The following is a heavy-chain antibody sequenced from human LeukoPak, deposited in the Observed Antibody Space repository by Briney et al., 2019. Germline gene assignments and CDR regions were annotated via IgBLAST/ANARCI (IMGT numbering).Heavy chain of an antibody. Sequence: GGSLRLSCVASGFTFSSYWMHWVRQAPGKGLVWVSRIKIDGSGTGYADSVKGRFTISRDNAKNTLYLQMNSLRADDTAVYYCARDNEYCTGGTCRLDYWGQGALVTVSS. CDR1: GFTFSSYW. CDR2: IKIDGSGT. CDR3: ARDNEYCTGGTCRLDY. D-gene: IGHD2-15*01. J-gene: IGHJ4*02. V-gene: IGHV3-74*01.